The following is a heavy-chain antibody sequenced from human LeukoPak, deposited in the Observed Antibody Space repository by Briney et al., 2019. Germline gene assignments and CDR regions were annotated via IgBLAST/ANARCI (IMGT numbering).Heavy chain of an antibody. CDR2: ISSSSRYI. CDR1: GFIFSSYN. V-gene: IGHV3-21*06. CDR3: ARGQGIGDY. D-gene: IGHD2-15*01. Sequence: GGSLRLSCAASGFIFSSYNMNWVRQVPGKGLEWVSSISSSSRYIYYADSVEGRFTISRDDAKNSLDLQMNSLRVEDTAVYYCARGQGIGDYWGQGALVTVSS. J-gene: IGHJ4*02.